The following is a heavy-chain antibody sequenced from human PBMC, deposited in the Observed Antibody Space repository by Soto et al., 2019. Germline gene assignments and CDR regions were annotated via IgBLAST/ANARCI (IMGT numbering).Heavy chain of an antibody. Sequence: TLSLTCAVYGGSFSGYYWSWIRRPPGRGREGIGEINHSGSTTYNPSLKSRVTISVETSKNQFSLKLSSVTAADTAVYYCASDRYCSGGSCRDYWGQGTLVTVSS. CDR3: ASDRYCSGGSCRDY. CDR2: INHSGST. D-gene: IGHD2-15*01. J-gene: IGHJ4*02. V-gene: IGHV4-34*01. CDR1: GGSFSGYY.